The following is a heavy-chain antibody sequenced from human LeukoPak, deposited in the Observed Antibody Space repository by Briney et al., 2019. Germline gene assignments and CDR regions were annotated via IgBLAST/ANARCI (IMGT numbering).Heavy chain of an antibody. CDR3: ARGGGGHCSSTSCPTPDY. CDR2: ISAYNGNT. J-gene: IGHJ4*02. D-gene: IGHD2-2*01. Sequence: ASVRVSCKASGYTFTSYGISWVRQAPGQGHEWMGWISAYNGNTNYAQKLQGRVTMTTDTSTSTAYMELRSLRSDDTAVYYCARGGGGHCSSTSCPTPDYWGQGTLVTVSS. V-gene: IGHV1-18*04. CDR1: GYTFTSYG.